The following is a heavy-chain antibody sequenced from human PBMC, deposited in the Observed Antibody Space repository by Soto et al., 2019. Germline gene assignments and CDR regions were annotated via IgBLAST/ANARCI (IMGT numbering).Heavy chain of an antibody. J-gene: IGHJ5*02. CDR2: INPSGGST. V-gene: IGHV1-46*01. CDR1: GYTFTSYY. D-gene: IGHD3-10*01. Sequence: ASVKVSFKASGYTFTSYYMHWVRQAPGQGLEWMGIINPSGGSTSYAQKFQGRVTMTRDTSTSTVYMELSSLRSDDTAVYYCARDWLAYYYGSGSYYNPAYNWFDPWGQGTLVTVSS. CDR3: ARDWLAYYYGSGSYYNPAYNWFDP.